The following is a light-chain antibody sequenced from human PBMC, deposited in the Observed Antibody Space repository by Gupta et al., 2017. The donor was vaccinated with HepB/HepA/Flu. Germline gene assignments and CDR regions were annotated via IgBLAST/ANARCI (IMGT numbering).Light chain of an antibody. V-gene: IGKV2-28*01. Sequence: DIVMNQAPLSLSVTPGEPASISCRSSQSLLHSDGKNFMDWYVQKQGQAPPLLIFFGSARAAGVADRFCGGGVGKYFALKLSRGEEEDVGGYYYRHPRQNPPWPFGQGTQVEIK. CDR2: FGS. J-gene: IGKJ1*01. CDR1: QSLLHSDGKNF. CDR3: RHPRQNPPWP.